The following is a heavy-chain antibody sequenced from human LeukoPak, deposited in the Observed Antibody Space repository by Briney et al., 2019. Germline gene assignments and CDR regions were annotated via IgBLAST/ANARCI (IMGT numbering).Heavy chain of an antibody. CDR2: ISAYNGNT. CDR3: ARQVWQQLVRDYYGMDV. V-gene: IGHV1-18*01. D-gene: IGHD6-13*01. J-gene: IGHJ6*02. Sequence: VSVKVPCKASGYTFTSYGISWVRQAPGQGLEWMGWISAYNGNTNYAQKLQGRVTMTTDTSTSTAYMELRSLRSDDTAVYYCARQVWQQLVRDYYGMDVWGQGTTVTVSS. CDR1: GYTFTSYG.